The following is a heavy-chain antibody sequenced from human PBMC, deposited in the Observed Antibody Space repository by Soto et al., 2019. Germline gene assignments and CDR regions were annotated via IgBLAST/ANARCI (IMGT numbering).Heavy chain of an antibody. V-gene: IGHV3-7*03. CDR2: INKDGSQK. CDR3: VRELGLAY. D-gene: IGHD7-27*01. J-gene: IGHJ4*02. CDR1: GFTLSNYW. Sequence: GGSLRLSCAASGFTLSNYWMTWVRQAPGKGLEWVANINKDGSQKNYVDSVKGRFTIARDNGQNSLSLQINSLRVEDTAVDYCVRELGLAYWRQGALVTVSS.